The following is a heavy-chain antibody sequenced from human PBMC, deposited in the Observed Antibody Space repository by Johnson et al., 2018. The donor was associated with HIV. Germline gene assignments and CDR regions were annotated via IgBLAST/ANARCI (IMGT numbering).Heavy chain of an antibody. CDR1: GFTFSSNA. D-gene: IGHD6-13*01. Sequence: QVQLVESGGGVVPPGRSLTLSCAASGFTFSSNAMHWVRQAPGTGLELVAVISYDVSNKYHAASVKGRFTISRDNSKNTLYLQVNSLRAEDTAVYYCARGDSSSWPTFENDSFDIWGQGTMVTVSS. J-gene: IGHJ3*02. CDR3: ARGDSSSWPTFENDSFDI. CDR2: ISYDVSNK. V-gene: IGHV3-30*04.